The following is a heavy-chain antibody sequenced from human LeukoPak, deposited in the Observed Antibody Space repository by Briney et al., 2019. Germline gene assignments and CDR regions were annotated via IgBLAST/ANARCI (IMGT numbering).Heavy chain of an antibody. J-gene: IGHJ4*02. CDR1: GGSISSSSYY. CDR2: IYYSGST. CDR3: ARYGVDFDY. Sequence: SETLSLTCTASGGSISSSSYYWGWIRQPPGKGLEWIGSIYYSGSTYYNPSLKSRVTISVDTSKNQFSLRLSSVTAADTAVYYCARYGVDFDYWGQGTLVTVSS. D-gene: IGHD4-17*01. V-gene: IGHV4-39*07.